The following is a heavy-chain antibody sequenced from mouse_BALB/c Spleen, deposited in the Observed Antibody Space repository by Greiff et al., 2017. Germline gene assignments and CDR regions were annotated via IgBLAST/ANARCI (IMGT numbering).Heavy chain of an antibody. CDR3: ARDGYYLYFDV. V-gene: IGHV1-77*01. Sequence: QVHVKQSGPELVKPGASVKMSCKASGYTFTDYVISWVKQRTGQGLEWIGEIYPGSGSTYYNEKFKGKATLTADKSSNTAYMQLSSLTSEDSAVYFCARDGYYLYFDVWGAGTTVTVSS. CDR2: IYPGSGST. D-gene: IGHD2-3*01. CDR1: GYTFTDYV. J-gene: IGHJ1*01.